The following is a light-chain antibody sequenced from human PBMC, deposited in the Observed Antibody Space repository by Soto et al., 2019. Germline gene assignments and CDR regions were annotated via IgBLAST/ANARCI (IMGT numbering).Light chain of an antibody. CDR3: AAWDDSLSGVV. CDR1: SSNIGSNY. CDR2: RNS. V-gene: IGLV1-47*01. Sequence: QSVLTQPPSASGTPGQRVTISCSGSSSNIGSNYVYWYQQLPGTVPQLLIYRNSERPSGLPDRFSGSQSGTSASLAISGVRYEEEADYYCAAWDDSLSGVVFGGGTKVTVL. J-gene: IGLJ2*01.